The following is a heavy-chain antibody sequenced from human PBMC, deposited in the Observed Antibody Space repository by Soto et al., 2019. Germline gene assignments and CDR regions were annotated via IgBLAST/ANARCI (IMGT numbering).Heavy chain of an antibody. CDR3: GRYCSTAFCLRGVEV. D-gene: IGHD2-2*01. V-gene: IGHV1-18*01. CDR1: GYTFISYG. Sequence: QIQLVQSGAEVKKPGASVKVSCKASGYTFISYGINWVRQAPGQGLEWMGWISPHNGNTIYAQKFQGRVTMTTDTSTSTAYMELRSLRSDDTALYSCGRYCSTAFCLRGVEVWGQGNPVTVSS. J-gene: IGHJ6*02. CDR2: ISPHNGNT.